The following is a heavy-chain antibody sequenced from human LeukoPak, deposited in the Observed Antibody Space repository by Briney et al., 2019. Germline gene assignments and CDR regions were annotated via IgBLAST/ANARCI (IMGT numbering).Heavy chain of an antibody. D-gene: IGHD2-2*01. V-gene: IGHV4-39*01. Sequence: SETLSLTCTVSGGSINSSSYYWGWIRQPPGKGLEWIGSIYYSGSTYYNPSLKSRVTISVDTSKNQFSLKLSSVTAADTAVYYCVSYCSSTSCYEMDAFDIWGQGTMVTVSS. CDR2: IYYSGST. CDR1: GGSINSSSYY. J-gene: IGHJ3*02. CDR3: VSYCSSTSCYEMDAFDI.